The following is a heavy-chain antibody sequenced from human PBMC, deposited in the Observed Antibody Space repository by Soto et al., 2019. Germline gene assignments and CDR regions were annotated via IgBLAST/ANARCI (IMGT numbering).Heavy chain of an antibody. D-gene: IGHD4-17*01. Sequence: QVQLVQSGAEVKKPGSSVKVSCRASGGHFDRFALSWLRQAHGQGLEWMGGIIPFLSATTYAHKFQGRVTITADESARTLYLELRSLTSDEPAVYYCARGEDAHGDFGSMDVWGQGTSVTVS. CDR2: IIPFLSAT. V-gene: IGHV1-69*01. CDR1: GGHFDRFA. J-gene: IGHJ6*02. CDR3: ARGEDAHGDFGSMDV.